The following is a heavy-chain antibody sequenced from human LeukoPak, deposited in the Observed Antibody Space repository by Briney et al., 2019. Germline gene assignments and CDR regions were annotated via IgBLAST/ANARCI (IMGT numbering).Heavy chain of an antibody. J-gene: IGHJ4*02. V-gene: IGHV4-59*08. CDR3: AGHHPRNTVDF. D-gene: IGHD2/OR15-2a*01. Sequence: SETLSLTCTVSGGSISSYYWSWIRLPPGKGLEWIAYISDIGSINYNPSLKSRVTISLDTSKNQSSLKLSSVTAADTAVYYCAGHHPRNTVDFWGQGTLVTVSS. CDR2: ISDIGSI. CDR1: GGSISSYY.